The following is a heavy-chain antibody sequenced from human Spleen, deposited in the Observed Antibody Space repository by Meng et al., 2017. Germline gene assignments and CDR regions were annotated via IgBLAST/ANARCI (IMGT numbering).Heavy chain of an antibody. J-gene: IGHJ4*02. D-gene: IGHD2-15*01. CDR2: ITGSGDTT. Sequence: GESLKISCEASGFTFSSYAMSWVRQAPGKGLEWVSTITGSGDTTYYAGSVEGRFAFSRDNSKNTLYLQMNTLRAEDTAVYYCAKVHCSGGTCYSLDYWGQGTLVTVSS. V-gene: IGHV3-23*01. CDR1: GFTFSSYA. CDR3: AKVHCSGGTCYSLDY.